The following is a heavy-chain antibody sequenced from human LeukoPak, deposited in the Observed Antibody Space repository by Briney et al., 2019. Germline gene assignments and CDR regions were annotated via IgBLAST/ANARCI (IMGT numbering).Heavy chain of an antibody. D-gene: IGHD3-22*01. J-gene: IGHJ4*02. Sequence: SQTLSLTCAISGDSVSSNSAAWNWIRQSPSRGLEWLGRTYYRSKWYNDYAVSVKSRITINPDTSKNQFSLQLDSVTPEDTAVYYCGRVEGSSGYYTKNYFDYWGQGTLVTVSS. CDR3: GRVEGSSGYYTKNYFDY. CDR2: TYYRSKWYN. CDR1: GDSVSSNSAA. V-gene: IGHV6-1*01.